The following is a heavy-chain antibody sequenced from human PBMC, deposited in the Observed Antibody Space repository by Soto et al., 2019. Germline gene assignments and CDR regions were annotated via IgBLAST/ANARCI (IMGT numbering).Heavy chain of an antibody. Sequence: LRLSCAASGFTFSTYAMNWVRQAPGKGLEWVSTISVSGDYTYYADSVKGRFTISRDNSKNTQYLQMNSLRADDTAMYYCATRHLSFCSGGTCNPFDFWGRGALVTVSS. CDR2: ISVSGDYT. V-gene: IGHV3-23*01. CDR1: GFTFSTYA. CDR3: ATRHLSFCSGGTCNPFDF. J-gene: IGHJ4*02. D-gene: IGHD2-15*01.